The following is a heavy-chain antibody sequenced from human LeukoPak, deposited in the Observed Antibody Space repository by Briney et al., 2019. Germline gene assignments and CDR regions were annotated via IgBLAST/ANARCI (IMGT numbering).Heavy chain of an antibody. Sequence: SETLSLTCTVSGGSINSYYWSWIRQPAGKGLEWIGRIYSSGSTNYNPSLKSRVSMSVDTSKNQFSLKLTSVTAADTAVYYCARGGKASVVTMWGQGIMVTVSS. D-gene: IGHD4-23*01. J-gene: IGHJ4*02. CDR1: GGSINSYY. CDR3: ARGGKASVVTM. V-gene: IGHV4-4*07. CDR2: IYSSGST.